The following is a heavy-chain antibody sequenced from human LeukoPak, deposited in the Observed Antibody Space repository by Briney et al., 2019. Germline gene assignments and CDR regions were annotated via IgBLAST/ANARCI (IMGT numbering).Heavy chain of an antibody. D-gene: IGHD6-13*01. CDR2: ISWNSGSI. CDR1: GFTFDDYA. J-gene: IGHJ4*02. CDR3: AKNGYSSSWSRRYFDY. Sequence: GGSLRLSCAASGFTFDDYAMHWVRQAPGKGLEWVSGISWNSGSIGYADSVKGRFTISRDNAKNSLYLQMNSLRAEDTALHYCAKNGYSSSWSRRYFDYWGQGTLVTVSS. V-gene: IGHV3-9*01.